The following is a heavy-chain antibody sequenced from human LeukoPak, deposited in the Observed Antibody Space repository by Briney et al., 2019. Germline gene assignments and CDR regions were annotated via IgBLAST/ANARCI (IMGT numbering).Heavy chain of an antibody. CDR3: AGSVTTNFDY. D-gene: IGHD4-17*01. Sequence: GGSLRLSCAASGFTFSNYWMHWVRQAPGKGLVWVSRINSDGINTSYADSVKGRFTISRDNAKNTLNLQMNSLRAEDTAVYYCAGSVTTNFDYWGQGTLVTVSS. CDR1: GFTFSNYW. CDR2: INSDGINT. J-gene: IGHJ4*02. V-gene: IGHV3-74*01.